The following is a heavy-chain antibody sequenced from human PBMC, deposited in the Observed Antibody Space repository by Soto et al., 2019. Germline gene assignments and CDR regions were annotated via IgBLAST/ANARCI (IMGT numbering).Heavy chain of an antibody. CDR3: VGGQYHFDL. CDR2: ISYDGSNT. Sequence: QVQLVESGGGVVQPGRSLRLSCAASGFPFTTYGMHWVREGPGKGLEWVAVISYDGSNTYYADSVKGRFTISRDNSKNPLYPQMNSLGPEDPGFDYRVGGQYHFDLPGQGTLVTVSS. D-gene: IGHD2-2*01. CDR1: GFPFTTYG. J-gene: IGHJ4*02. V-gene: IGHV3-30*03.